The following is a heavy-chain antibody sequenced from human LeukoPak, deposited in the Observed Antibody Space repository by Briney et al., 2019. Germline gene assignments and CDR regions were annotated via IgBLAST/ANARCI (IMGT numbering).Heavy chain of an antibody. Sequence: GGSLRLSCAASGLTFSSYEMNWVRQAPGKGLEWVSYISSSGSTIYYADSVKGRFTISRDNAKNSLYLQMNSLRAEDTAVYYCASQPVYYYMDVWGKGTTVTVSS. CDR3: ASQPVYYYMDV. J-gene: IGHJ6*03. CDR1: GLTFSSYE. CDR2: ISSSGSTI. V-gene: IGHV3-48*03.